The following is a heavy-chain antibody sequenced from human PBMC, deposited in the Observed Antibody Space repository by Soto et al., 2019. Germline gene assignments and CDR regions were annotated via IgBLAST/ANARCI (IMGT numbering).Heavy chain of an antibody. CDR2: IYYSGNT. CDR3: ARGFGELSAFDI. V-gene: IGHV4-31*03. J-gene: IGHJ3*02. D-gene: IGHD3-10*01. CDR1: GGSISSGYY. Sequence: QVPLQESGPGLVKPSQTLSLTCTVSGGSISSGYYWSWIRQHPGKDLEWIGYIYYSGNTKYNPSLKSRVTISVDTSKNQFSLKLSSVTAADTAVYYCARGFGELSAFDIWGQGTMVTVSS.